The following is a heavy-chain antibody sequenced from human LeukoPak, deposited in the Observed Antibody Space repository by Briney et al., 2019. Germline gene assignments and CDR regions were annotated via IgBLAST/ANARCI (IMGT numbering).Heavy chain of an antibody. CDR1: RFTFSSYG. J-gene: IGHJ4*02. D-gene: IGHD1-26*01. CDR2: IIITTSYI. CDR3: ARGASGTFDY. Sequence: GGSLRLSCAASRFTFSSYGLNWVRQAPGKGLEWVSSIIITTSYIYYADSVKGRFTISRDNAKNSLYLQMSSLRAEDTAVYYCARGASGTFDYWGQGTLVTVSS. V-gene: IGHV3-21*01.